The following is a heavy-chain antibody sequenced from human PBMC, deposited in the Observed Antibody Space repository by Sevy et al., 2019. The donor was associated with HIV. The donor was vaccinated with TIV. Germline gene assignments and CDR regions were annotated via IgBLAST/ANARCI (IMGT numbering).Heavy chain of an antibody. D-gene: IGHD4-4*01. CDR2: IYYTGTT. V-gene: IGHV4-31*03. J-gene: IGHJ5*02. CDR1: GDSINNGDYY. Sequence: SETLSLTCTVSGDSINNGDYYWSWIRQHPGKGLEWIGKIYYTGTTYYNPSFKSRLRISVERSENTLSLSLRSVTAADTAVYYCARTTVTTLSAARNNWFDPWGQGTLVTVSS. CDR3: ARTTVTTLSAARNNWFDP.